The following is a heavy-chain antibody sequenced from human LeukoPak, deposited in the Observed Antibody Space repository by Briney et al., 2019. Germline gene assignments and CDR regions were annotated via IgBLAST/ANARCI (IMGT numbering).Heavy chain of an antibody. V-gene: IGHV4-34*01. CDR1: GGSFSGYY. CDR3: ARVMFGSGGRYYYMDV. Sequence: SETLSLTCAVYGGSFSGYYWSWIRQPPGKGLEWIGEINHSGSTNYNPSLKSRVTISVDTSKNQFSLKLSSVTAADTAVYYCARVMFGSGGRYYYMDVWGKGTTVTISS. D-gene: IGHD3-10*01. J-gene: IGHJ6*03. CDR2: INHSGST.